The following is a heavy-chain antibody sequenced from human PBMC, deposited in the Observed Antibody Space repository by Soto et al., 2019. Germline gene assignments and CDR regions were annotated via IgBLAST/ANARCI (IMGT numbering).Heavy chain of an antibody. D-gene: IGHD6-19*01. CDR3: ATFQFGHSGWYPDWFDP. J-gene: IGHJ5*02. CDR2: MNPNSGNT. CDR1: GYTFTSYD. V-gene: IGHV1-8*01. Sequence: ASVKVSCKASGYTFTSYDINWVRQATGQGLEWMGWMNPNSGNTGYAQKFQGRVTMTRNTSISTAYMELSSLRSEDTAVYYCATFQFGHSGWYPDWFDPWCQVTLVTVSS.